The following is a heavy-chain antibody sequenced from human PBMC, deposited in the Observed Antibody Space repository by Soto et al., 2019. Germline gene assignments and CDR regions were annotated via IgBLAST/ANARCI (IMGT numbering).Heavy chain of an antibody. V-gene: IGHV1-18*01. Sequence: QVQLVQSGAEVKKPGASVKVSCKASGYSFTSYGISWVRQAPGQGLELMGWISACNGNTNYAQKLQGRVTMTTDTSTITAYMERRSLRSDDTAVHYCARDNGCGESDVWGQGTTLTVSS. CDR3: ARDNGCGESDV. D-gene: IGHD3-10*01. CDR1: GYSFTSYG. CDR2: ISACNGNT. J-gene: IGHJ6*02.